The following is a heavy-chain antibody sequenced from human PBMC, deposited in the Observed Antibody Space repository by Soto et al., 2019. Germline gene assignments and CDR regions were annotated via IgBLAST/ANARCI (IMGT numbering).Heavy chain of an antibody. CDR2: IYYSGST. J-gene: IGHJ3*02. Sequence: QVQLQESGPGLVKPSQTLSLTCTVSGGSISSGGYYWSWIRQHPGKGLEWIGYIYYSGSTYYNPSLKSRVTISVDTSKNQFSLKLSSVTAADTAVYYCARAVEGYCSGGSCPGLAFDIWGQGTMVTVSS. V-gene: IGHV4-31*03. CDR1: GGSISSGGYY. CDR3: ARAVEGYCSGGSCPGLAFDI. D-gene: IGHD2-15*01.